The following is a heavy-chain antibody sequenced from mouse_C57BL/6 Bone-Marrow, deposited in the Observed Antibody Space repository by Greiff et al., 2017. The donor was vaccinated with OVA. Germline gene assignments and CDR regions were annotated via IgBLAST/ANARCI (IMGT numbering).Heavy chain of an antibody. CDR1: DSEVFPIAY. J-gene: IGHJ3*01. V-gene: IGHV15-2*01. Sequence: QVTLKVSGSELRSPGSSVKLSCKDFDSEVFPIAYMSWVRQKPGHGFEWIGGILPSIGRTIYGEKFEDKATLDADTLSNTAYLELNSLASEDSAIYYCARQGGRSNYEGFAYWGQGTLVTVSA. CDR3: ARQGGRSNYEGFAY. D-gene: IGHD2-5*01. CDR2: ILPSIGRT.